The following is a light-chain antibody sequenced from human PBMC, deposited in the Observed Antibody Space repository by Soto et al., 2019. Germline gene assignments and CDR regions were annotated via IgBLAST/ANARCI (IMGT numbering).Light chain of an antibody. Sequence: QSALTQPPSASGSPGQSVTISCTGTSSDVGAYNYVSWYQQHPGKAPKVMIYEVSKRPSGVPDRFSGSKSGNTASLTVSGLPAEDEAEYYCSSYAGTNRVFGTGTKLTVL. CDR3: SSYAGTNRV. CDR2: EVS. V-gene: IGLV2-8*01. CDR1: SSDVGAYNY. J-gene: IGLJ1*01.